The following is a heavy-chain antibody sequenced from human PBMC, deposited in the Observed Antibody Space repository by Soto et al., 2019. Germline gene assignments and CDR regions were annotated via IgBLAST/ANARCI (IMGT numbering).Heavy chain of an antibody. J-gene: IGHJ4*02. CDR3: ARVGAARAPPLH. CDR1: GGSISSYY. CDR2: IYYSGST. D-gene: IGHD6-6*01. Sequence: PSETLSLTCTVSGGSISSYYWSWIRQPPGEGLEWIGYIYYSGSTNYNPSLKSRVTISVDTSKNQFSLKLSSVTAADTAVYYCARVGAARAPPLHWGQGTLVTVSS. V-gene: IGHV4-59*01.